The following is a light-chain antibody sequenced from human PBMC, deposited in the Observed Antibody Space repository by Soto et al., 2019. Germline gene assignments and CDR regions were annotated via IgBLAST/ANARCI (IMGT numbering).Light chain of an antibody. CDR3: MQVLQPPYT. V-gene: IGKV2-28*01. CDR1: QSLLHSNGKNY. Sequence: DIVMTQSPVSLPVTPGEPASISCRSSQSLLHSNGKNYLDWYLQKPGQSPQVLIYLGSNRASGVPDRLSGSGSGTDFSLKISRVEAEDVGVYYCMQVLQPPYTFGQETKLEIK. J-gene: IGKJ2*01. CDR2: LGS.